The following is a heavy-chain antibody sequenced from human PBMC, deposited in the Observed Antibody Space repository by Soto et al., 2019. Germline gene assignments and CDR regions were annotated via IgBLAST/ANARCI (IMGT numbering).Heavy chain of an antibody. CDR2: INHSGSA. V-gene: IGHV4-34*01. Sequence: PSETLSLTCDVYGGSFSGYIWTWIRQTPGKGLQWIGQINHSGSANYNPSLKNQVPISVHTSNRQLSLELSSVTAADTAVYYCCRARGARYFDYCGQGTLVSVSS. CDR1: GGSFSGYI. J-gene: IGHJ4*02. D-gene: IGHD2-15*01. CDR3: CRARGARYFDY.